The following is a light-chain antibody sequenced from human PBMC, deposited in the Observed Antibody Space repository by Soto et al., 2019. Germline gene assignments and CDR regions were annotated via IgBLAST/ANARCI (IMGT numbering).Light chain of an antibody. Sequence: IQMTPSPSSLSASVGGRVTITCQASQDVRKYLSWYEQKASKAPKLLXYDASNLETGVPSRFSGSGSGTDVTFTISSLQPEDIATYYCQQRHNLPHTFGPGTKVDIK. V-gene: IGKV1-33*01. J-gene: IGKJ3*01. CDR1: QDVRKY. CDR2: DAS. CDR3: QQRHNLPHT.